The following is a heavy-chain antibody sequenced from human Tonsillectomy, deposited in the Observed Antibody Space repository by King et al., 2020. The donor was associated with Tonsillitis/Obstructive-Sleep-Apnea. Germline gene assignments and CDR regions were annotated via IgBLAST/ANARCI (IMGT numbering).Heavy chain of an antibody. J-gene: IGHJ5*02. CDR3: ARGPSIYYDFWGGYGNWFDP. CDR2: INPSGGST. V-gene: IGHV1-46*01. CDR1: GYTFTSYY. Sequence: VQLVESGAEVKKPGASVKVYCKASGYTFTSYYIHWVRQAPGQGLEWMGIINPSGGSTSYAQKFQGRVTMTRDTSTSTVYMEMSSLRSEDTAVFYCARGPSIYYDFWGGYGNWFDPWGQGTLVTVSS. D-gene: IGHD3-3*01.